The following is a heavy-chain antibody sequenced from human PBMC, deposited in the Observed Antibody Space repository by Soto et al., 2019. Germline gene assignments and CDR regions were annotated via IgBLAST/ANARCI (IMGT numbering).Heavy chain of an antibody. D-gene: IGHD3-16*01. Sequence: GGSLRLSCAASGFTFSSYAMSWVRQAPGKGREWVSAISGSGSSTYYADSVKDRFPISRDHSRNTLYLQMNSLRAEDPAVSYCAKGSPFRFDYWGQGSLVTVSS. CDR2: ISGSGSST. V-gene: IGHV3-23*01. CDR1: GFTFSSYA. J-gene: IGHJ4*02. CDR3: AKGSPFRFDY.